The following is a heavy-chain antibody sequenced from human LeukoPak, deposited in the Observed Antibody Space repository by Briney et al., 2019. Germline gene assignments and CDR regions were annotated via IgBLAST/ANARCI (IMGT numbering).Heavy chain of an antibody. Sequence: SVKVSCKASGGTFSSYAISWVRQAPGQGLEWMGGIIPIFGTANYAQKFQGRVTITADESTSTAYMELSSLRSEDTAVYYCARVLRPLGYCSGGSCYSRSYYYYGMDVWGQGTTATVSS. CDR3: ARVLRPLGYCSGGSCYSRSYYYYGMDV. D-gene: IGHD2-15*01. CDR1: GGTFSSYA. J-gene: IGHJ6*02. CDR2: IIPIFGTA. V-gene: IGHV1-69*13.